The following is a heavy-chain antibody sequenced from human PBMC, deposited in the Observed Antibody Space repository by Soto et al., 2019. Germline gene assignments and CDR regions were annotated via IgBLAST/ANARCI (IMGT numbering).Heavy chain of an antibody. CDR1: GDSISSNNYY. J-gene: IGHJ5*02. CDR2: IYYTGSA. D-gene: IGHD6-13*01. V-gene: IGHV4-39*01. CDR3: ARQPRDRSSWDGWFDR. Sequence: QLHLQESGPGLVKPSATLSLTCSVSGDSISSNNYYWVWIRQPPGKGLEWIGTIYYTGSAYYNPSLKRRVAMSVDTSKNQCSLKMTSVTAADTAVFYCARQPRDRSSWDGWFDRWGQGTLVTVSS.